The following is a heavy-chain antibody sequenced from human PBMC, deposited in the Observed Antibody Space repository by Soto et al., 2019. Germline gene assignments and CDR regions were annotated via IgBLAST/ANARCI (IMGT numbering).Heavy chain of an antibody. CDR1: GGTFSSYA. Sequence: QVQLVQSGAEVKKPVSSVKVSCKASGGTFSSYAISWVRQAPGQGLEWMGGIIPIFGTANYAQKFQCRVTITADKSTSTAYMELSSLRSEDTAVYYCARGGGGYCSGGSCYSDVYWGQGTLVTVSS. CDR3: ARGGGGYCSGGSCYSDVY. CDR2: IIPIFGTA. V-gene: IGHV1-69*06. J-gene: IGHJ4*02. D-gene: IGHD2-15*01.